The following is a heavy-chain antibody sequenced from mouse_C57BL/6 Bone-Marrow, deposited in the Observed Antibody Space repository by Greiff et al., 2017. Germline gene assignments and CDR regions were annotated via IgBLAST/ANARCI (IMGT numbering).Heavy chain of an antibody. D-gene: IGHD3-3*01. J-gene: IGHJ4*01. CDR1: GYTFTSYW. Sequence: QVQLQQPGAELVKPGASVKLSCKASGYTFTSYWMHWVKQRPGQGLEWIGMIHPNSGSTNYNEKFKSKATLTVDKSSSTAYMQLSSLTSEDSAVYYCARSTLGRNYYAMDYWGQGTSVTVSS. V-gene: IGHV1-64*01. CDR3: ARSTLGRNYYAMDY. CDR2: IHPNSGST.